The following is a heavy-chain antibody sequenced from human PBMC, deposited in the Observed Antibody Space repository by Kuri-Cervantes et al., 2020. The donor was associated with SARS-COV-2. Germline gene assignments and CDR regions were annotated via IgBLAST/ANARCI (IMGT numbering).Heavy chain of an antibody. CDR3: ARGVFRIAARHFDY. CDR2: INHSGST. Sequence: SETLSLTCAVYGGSFSGYYWSWIRQPPGKRLEWIGEINHSGSTNYNPSLKSRVTISVDTSKNQFSLKLSSVPAADTAVYYCARGVFRIAARHFDYWGQGTLVTVSS. J-gene: IGHJ4*02. D-gene: IGHD6-6*01. V-gene: IGHV4-34*01. CDR1: GGSFSGYY.